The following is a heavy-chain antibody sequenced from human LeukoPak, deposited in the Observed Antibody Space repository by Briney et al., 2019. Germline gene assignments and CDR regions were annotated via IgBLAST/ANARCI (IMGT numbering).Heavy chain of an antibody. CDR1: GFTLSNYW. CDR3: ARQGSTWWDPFDF. J-gene: IGHJ4*02. D-gene: IGHD1-26*01. CDR2: IKQDGSEK. Sequence: QPGGSQRLSCAASGFTLSNYWMSWVRQAPGKGLEWVANIKQDGSEKYYVDSVKGRFTISRDNAYNSLHLQMSSLRADDTAVYYCARQGSTWWDPFDFWGQGPLVTVSS. V-gene: IGHV3-7*03.